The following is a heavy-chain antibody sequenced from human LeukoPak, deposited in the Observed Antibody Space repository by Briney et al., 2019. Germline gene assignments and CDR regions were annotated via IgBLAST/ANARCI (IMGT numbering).Heavy chain of an antibody. CDR1: GYTFTIYG. D-gene: IGHD3-22*01. V-gene: IGHV1-18*01. Sequence: ASVTVSFKASGYTFTIYGISWVRQAPGQGLEWMGWISAYNGNTNYAQKLQGRVTMTTDTSTSAAYMELRSLRSDDTAVYYCARGSRGSGYYYGDYWGQGTLVTVSS. J-gene: IGHJ4*02. CDR2: ISAYNGNT. CDR3: ARGSRGSGYYYGDY.